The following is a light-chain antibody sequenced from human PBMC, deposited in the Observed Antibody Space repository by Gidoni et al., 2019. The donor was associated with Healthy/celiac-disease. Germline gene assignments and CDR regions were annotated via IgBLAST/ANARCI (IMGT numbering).Light chain of an antibody. Sequence: SSELTQPPSVSVSPGQTASIPCSGDKLGVKYACWYQQKPGQSPVLVIYQDTKRPSGIPERFSGSNSGNTATLTISGTQAMDEADYYCQAWDSSTVVFGGGTKLTVL. J-gene: IGLJ2*01. CDR1: KLGVKY. CDR3: QAWDSSTVV. V-gene: IGLV3-1*01. CDR2: QDT.